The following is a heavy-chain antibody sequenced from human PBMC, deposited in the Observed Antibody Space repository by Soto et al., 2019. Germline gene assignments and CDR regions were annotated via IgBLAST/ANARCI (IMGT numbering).Heavy chain of an antibody. D-gene: IGHD2-15*01. J-gene: IGHJ4*02. CDR1: GGSISSGDNC. V-gene: IGHV4-30-2*01. CDR2: IYYSGST. Sequence: PSETLSLTCTVSGGSISSGDNCWTWIRQHPGKGLEWIGSIYYSGSTYYNPSLKSRVTISVDRSKNQFSLKLSSVTAADTAVYYCARGQVVAAQHWGQGTLVTVSS. CDR3: ARGQVVAAQH.